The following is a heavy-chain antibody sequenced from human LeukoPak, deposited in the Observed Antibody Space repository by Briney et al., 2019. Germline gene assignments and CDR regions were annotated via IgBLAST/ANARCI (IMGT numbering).Heavy chain of an antibody. J-gene: IGHJ3*02. CDR1: GFTFSSYA. D-gene: IGHD3-22*01. CDR2: ISGSGGST. CDR3: AKDPGKDSSGYYSPDAFDI. Sequence: QTGGSLRLSCAASGFTFSSYAMSWVRQAPGKGLEWVSAISGSGGSTYYADSVKGRFTISRDNSKNTLYLQMNSLRAEDTAVYYCAKDPGKDSSGYYSPDAFDIWGQGTMVTVSS. V-gene: IGHV3-23*01.